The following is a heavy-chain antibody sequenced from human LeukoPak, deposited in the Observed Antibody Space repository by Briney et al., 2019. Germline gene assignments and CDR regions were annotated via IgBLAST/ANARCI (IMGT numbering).Heavy chain of an antibody. J-gene: IGHJ4*02. CDR1: GYTFNTYA. CDR2: INTNTGKP. Sequence: APVKVSCKASGYTFNTYAMNWVRQAPGQGLEWMGWINTNTGKPTYVQGFRGRFDFSLDTSVSTAYLQISSLKTEDTAVYYCARDGGIVATRDFDYWGQGTLVTVSS. V-gene: IGHV7-4-1*02. D-gene: IGHD5-12*01. CDR3: ARDGGIVATRDFDY.